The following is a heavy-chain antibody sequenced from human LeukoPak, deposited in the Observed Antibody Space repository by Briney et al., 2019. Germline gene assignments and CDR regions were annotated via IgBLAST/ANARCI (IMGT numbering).Heavy chain of an antibody. V-gene: IGHV4-4*02. J-gene: IGHJ4*02. CDR2: ISLAGQT. CDR3: SRESGAFCPFGY. D-gene: IGHD1-26*01. Sequence: GSLRLSCAASGFTFSSYNMNWVRQPPGQGLEWIGEISLAGQTNYNPSLNGRVTMSLDKSSNQLSLNLTSVTAADTATYYCSRESGAFCPFGYWGQGTLVIVSS. CDR1: GFTFSSYNM.